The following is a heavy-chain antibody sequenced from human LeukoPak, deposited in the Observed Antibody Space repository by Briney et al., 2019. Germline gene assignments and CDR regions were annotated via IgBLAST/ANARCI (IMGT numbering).Heavy chain of an antibody. Sequence: SVKVSCKASGGTFSSYAISWVRQAPGQGLEWMGRIIPILGIANYAQKFQGRVTITADKSTTTAYMELSSLRSEDTAVYYCARASGYDPAEYWGQGTLVTVSS. D-gene: IGHD5-12*01. CDR2: IIPILGIA. V-gene: IGHV1-69*04. CDR3: ARASGYDPAEY. J-gene: IGHJ4*02. CDR1: GGTFSSYA.